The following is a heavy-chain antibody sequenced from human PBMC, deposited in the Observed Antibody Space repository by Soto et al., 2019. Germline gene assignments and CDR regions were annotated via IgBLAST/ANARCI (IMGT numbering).Heavy chain of an antibody. CDR3: AGEQLVPAATFDY. Sequence: SETLSLTCTVSGGSISIGTDYWGWIRRAPGKGLEWIGNIHYSGSTSYNPSLKSRVSISVDTSKNQFSLKLSSVTAADTAVYYCAGEQLVPAATFDYWGQGTLVTVSS. D-gene: IGHD2-2*01. J-gene: IGHJ4*02. V-gene: IGHV4-39*02. CDR2: IHYSGST. CDR1: GGSISIGTDY.